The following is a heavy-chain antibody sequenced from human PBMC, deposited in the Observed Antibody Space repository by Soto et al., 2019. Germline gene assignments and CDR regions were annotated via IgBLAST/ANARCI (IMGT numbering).Heavy chain of an antibody. D-gene: IGHD2-21*02. CDR1: GGSMSGYY. CDR2: IYVSGTT. J-gene: IGHJ3*02. Sequence: QVQLQESGPGLEKASETLSLTCTVSGGSMSGYYWSWIRQPPGKGLEWIGFIYVSGTTNYNPSLKSRGNISIDTSKNQFSLKLTSVTAADTAVYYCARVSHIVVVPAVRGAFDIWGQGTMITVPS. V-gene: IGHV4-59*01. CDR3: ARVSHIVVVPAVRGAFDI.